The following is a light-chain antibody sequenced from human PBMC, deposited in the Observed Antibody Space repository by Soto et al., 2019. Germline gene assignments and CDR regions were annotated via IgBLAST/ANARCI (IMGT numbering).Light chain of an antibody. CDR2: GAS. CDR1: QSISTY. V-gene: IGKV1-39*01. CDR3: QQSHDSPVT. Sequence: DIQMTQSPSSLSVSVGDRVIITCRSSQSISTYVNWYEQKPGKAPKLLIYGASTLQSGVPSRFSGGGSGTDFTLTISSLQPEDAGNYYCQQSHDSPVTFGGGTKVEIK. J-gene: IGKJ4*01.